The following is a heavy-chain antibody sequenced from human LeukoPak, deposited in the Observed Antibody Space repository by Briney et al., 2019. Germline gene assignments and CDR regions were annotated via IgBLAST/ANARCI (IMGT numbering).Heavy chain of an antibody. CDR2: IKSKTDGGTT. V-gene: IGHV3-15*01. CDR3: AKEQGETAFDI. CDR1: GFTFSNAW. J-gene: IGHJ3*02. Sequence: GGSLRLSCAASGFTFSNAWMSWVRQAPGKGLEWVGRIKSKTDGGTTDYAAPVKGRFTISRDDSKNTLYLQMNSLRAEDTAVYYCAKEQGETAFDIWGQGTMVTVSS.